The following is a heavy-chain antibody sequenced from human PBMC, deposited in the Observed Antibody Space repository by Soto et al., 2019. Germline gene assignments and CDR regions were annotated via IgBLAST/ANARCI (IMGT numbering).Heavy chain of an antibody. CDR3: ARASRLTYYYGSGSYSPPGY. CDR1: GYTFTSYG. D-gene: IGHD3-10*01. CDR2: ISAYNGNT. V-gene: IGHV1-18*01. J-gene: IGHJ4*02. Sequence: ASVKVSCKASGYTFTSYGINWVRQAPGQGLEWMGWISAYNGNTKYAQNLQGRVTMTRNTSISTAYMELSSLRSEDPAVYYCARASRLTYYYGSGSYSPPGYWGQGTLVTVSS.